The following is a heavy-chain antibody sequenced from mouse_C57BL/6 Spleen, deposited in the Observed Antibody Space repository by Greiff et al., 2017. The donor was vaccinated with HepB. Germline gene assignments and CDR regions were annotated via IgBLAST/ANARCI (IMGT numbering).Heavy chain of an antibody. CDR1: GFTFSNYW. CDR2: IRMKYDNYAK. Sequence: EVQRVESGGGLVQPGGSMKLSCVASGFTFSNYWMNWVRQSPEKGLEWVAHIRMKYDNYAKNYAVSVKGRFTIKRDDSKSCVYLHSNNLRAEATGIYYCTGLTSDFDYWGQGTTLTVAS. CDR3: TGLTSDFDY. D-gene: IGHD1-3*01. V-gene: IGHV6-3*01. J-gene: IGHJ2*01.